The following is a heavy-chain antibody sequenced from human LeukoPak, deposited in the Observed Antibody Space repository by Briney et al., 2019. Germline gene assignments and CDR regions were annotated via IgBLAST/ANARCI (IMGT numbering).Heavy chain of an antibody. CDR3: ARGPDYGDRLDYFDY. Sequence: PGGSLRVSCAASGFSLSSYSINWVRQAPGKGLEWVATIKKDGGQYYVDSVKGRFIISRDNAKNSLDLQMNNLRAEDTAVYSCARGPDYGDRLDYFDYWGQGTLVTVSS. CDR1: GFSLSSYS. D-gene: IGHD4-17*01. V-gene: IGHV3-7*01. CDR2: IKKDGGQ. J-gene: IGHJ4*02.